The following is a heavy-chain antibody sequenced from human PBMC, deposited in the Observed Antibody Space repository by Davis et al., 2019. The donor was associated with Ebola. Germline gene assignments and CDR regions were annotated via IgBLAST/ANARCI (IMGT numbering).Heavy chain of an antibody. D-gene: IGHD3-3*01. CDR3: ARSFTTRKYYYGMDV. CDR1: GFTFSDYY. Sequence: GGSLRLSCAASGFTFSDYYMSWICQAPGKGLEWVSYISSSGSTIYYADSVKGRFTISRDNAKKSLYLQMNSLRAEDTAVYYCARSFTTRKYYYGMDVWGQGTTVTVSS. CDR2: ISSSGSTI. J-gene: IGHJ6*02. V-gene: IGHV3-11*01.